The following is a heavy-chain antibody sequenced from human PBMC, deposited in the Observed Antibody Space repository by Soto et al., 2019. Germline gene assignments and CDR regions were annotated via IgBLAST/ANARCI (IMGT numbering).Heavy chain of an antibody. CDR1: GSPISTPL. CDR2: IKSKRDGART. V-gene: IGHV3-15*07. Sequence: PGGPRNLSAPATGSPISTPLWTWSRQPEGKGLVWVGRIKSKRDGARTDYAAPVEARLIISRDDKKNTRYLKMNSLKTEDTVVYYSTTGLTIFGVVIDTWGQGPLVTV. J-gene: IGHJ5*02. CDR3: TTGLTIFGVVIDT. D-gene: IGHD3-3*01.